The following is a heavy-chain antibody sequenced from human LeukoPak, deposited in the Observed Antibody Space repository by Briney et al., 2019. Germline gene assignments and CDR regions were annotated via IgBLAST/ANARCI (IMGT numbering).Heavy chain of an antibody. CDR1: GFTFSSYE. D-gene: IGHD3-22*01. V-gene: IGHV3-53*01. J-gene: IGHJ4*02. Sequence: PGGSLRLSCAASGFTFSSYEMNWVRQAPGKGLEWVSVIYSGGSTYYADSVKGRFTISRDNSKNTLYLQMNSLRAEDTAVYYCARAYYDSSGSFDYWGQGTLVTVSS. CDR3: ARAYYDSSGSFDY. CDR2: IYSGGST.